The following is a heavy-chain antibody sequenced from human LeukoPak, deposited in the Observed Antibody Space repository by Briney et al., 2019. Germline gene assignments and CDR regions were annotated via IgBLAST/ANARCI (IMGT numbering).Heavy chain of an antibody. CDR3: ARDDYIRL. V-gene: IGHV3-74*01. CDR1: GFIFGSSC. D-gene: IGHD4/OR15-4a*01. Sequence: GGSLRLSCAASGFIFGSSCMHWVRQAPGKGLIWVSRTDGSSTTYADSVKGRFSVSMDNAQNTLYLQMNSLRAEDTAVYYCARDDYIRLWGQGTLVTVSS. CDR2: TDGSST. J-gene: IGHJ4*02.